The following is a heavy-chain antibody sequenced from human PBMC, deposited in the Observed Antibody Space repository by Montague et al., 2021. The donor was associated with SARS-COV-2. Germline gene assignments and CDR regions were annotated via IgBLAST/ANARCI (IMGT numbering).Heavy chain of an antibody. CDR3: ARDRFDFGAGRQGTIDF. CDR2: MHFTGKT. V-gene: IGHV4-4*07. D-gene: IGHD3-10*01. J-gene: IGHJ4*02. Sequence: SETLSLTCSVSGDSITNHYWSWIRQPAGKGLEGIGRMHFTGKTKFSPFFSSRLTMSADTSKNQFSLKLTSVTAADTAIYFCARDRFDFGAGRQGTIDFWGQGTLVTVSS. CDR1: GDSITNHY.